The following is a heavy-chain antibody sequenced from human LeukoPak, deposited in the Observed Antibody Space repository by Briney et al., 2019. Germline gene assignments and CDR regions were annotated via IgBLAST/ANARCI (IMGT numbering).Heavy chain of an antibody. CDR2: ISSSSSYI. J-gene: IGHJ4*02. Sequence: GGSLRLSCAASGFTFSSYSMNWVRQAPGKGLEWVSSISSSSSYIYYADSVKGRFTISRDNAKNSLYLQMNSLRAEDTAVYYCASIFYDILTGSDDWGQGTLVTVTS. CDR3: ASIFYDILTGSDD. CDR1: GFTFSSYS. D-gene: IGHD3-9*01. V-gene: IGHV3-21*01.